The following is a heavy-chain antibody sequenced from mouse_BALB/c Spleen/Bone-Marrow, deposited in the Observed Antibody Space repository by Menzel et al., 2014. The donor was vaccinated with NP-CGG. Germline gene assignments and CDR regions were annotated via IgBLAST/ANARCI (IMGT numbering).Heavy chain of an antibody. CDR2: ISSNGGST. CDR3: ARVWYFDY. Sequence: EVQLQESGGGLVQPGGSLKLSCAASGFTFSSYGMSWVRQTPDKRLELVATISSNGGSTYYPDSVKGRFTISRDNAKNTLYLQMSSLKSEDTAMYYCARVWYFDYWGQGTSLTVSS. J-gene: IGHJ2*03. CDR1: GFTFSSYG. V-gene: IGHV5-6-3*01.